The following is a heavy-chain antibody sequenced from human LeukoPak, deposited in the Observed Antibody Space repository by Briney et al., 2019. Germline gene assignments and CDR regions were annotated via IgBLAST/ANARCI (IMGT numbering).Heavy chain of an antibody. J-gene: IGHJ4*02. Sequence: SETLSLTCTVSGDSINNSSYYWGWIRQPPGKGLEWIGSIHYSGSTYYNPSLKSRVTISVDTSKNQFSLRLSSVTAADTAVYYCARGGIAPDYWGQGTLVTVSS. V-gene: IGHV4-39*01. D-gene: IGHD6-13*01. CDR3: ARGGIAPDY. CDR1: GDSINNSSYY. CDR2: IHYSGST.